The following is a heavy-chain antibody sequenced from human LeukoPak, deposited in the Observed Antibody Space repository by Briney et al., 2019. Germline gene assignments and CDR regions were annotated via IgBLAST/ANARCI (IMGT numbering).Heavy chain of an antibody. Sequence: QAWGSLRLSCAASGFTFSSYWMSWVRQAPGKGLEWVANIKQDGSEKYYVDSVKGRFTISRDNAKNSLYLQMNSLRAEDTAVYYCARHPRSTSFNWFDPWGQGTLVTVSS. J-gene: IGHJ5*02. CDR1: GFTFSSYW. V-gene: IGHV3-7*03. CDR3: ARHPRSTSFNWFDP. CDR2: IKQDGSEK. D-gene: IGHD2-2*01.